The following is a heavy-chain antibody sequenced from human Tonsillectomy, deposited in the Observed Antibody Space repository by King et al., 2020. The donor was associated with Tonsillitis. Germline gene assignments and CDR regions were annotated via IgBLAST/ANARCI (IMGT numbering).Heavy chain of an antibody. CDR2: IYYSGST. D-gene: IGHD3-22*01. CDR1: GGSISSYY. Sequence: QVQLQESGPGLVKPSETLSLTCTVSGGSISSYYWSWIRPPPGKGLEWIGYIYYSGSTNYNPSLKSRVTISVDTSKNQFSLKLSSVTAADTAVYYCARDQYDSSGYSPRDWFDPWGQGTLVTVSS. V-gene: IGHV4-59*01. CDR3: ARDQYDSSGYSPRDWFDP. J-gene: IGHJ5*02.